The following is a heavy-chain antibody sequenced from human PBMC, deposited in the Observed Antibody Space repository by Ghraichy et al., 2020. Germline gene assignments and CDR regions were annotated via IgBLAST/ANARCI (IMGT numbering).Heavy chain of an antibody. Sequence: SETLSLTCAVYGGSFSGYYWSWIRQPPGKGLEWIGEINHSGSTNYNPSLKSRVTISVDTSKNQFSLKLSSVTAADTAVYYCATSRRFLEWYDYMDVWGKGTTVTVSS. V-gene: IGHV4-34*01. D-gene: IGHD3-3*01. J-gene: IGHJ6*03. CDR1: GGSFSGYY. CDR2: INHSGST. CDR3: ATSRRFLEWYDYMDV.